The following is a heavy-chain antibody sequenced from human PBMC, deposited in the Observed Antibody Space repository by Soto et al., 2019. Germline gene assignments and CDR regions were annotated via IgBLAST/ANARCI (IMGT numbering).Heavy chain of an antibody. CDR3: ARDGSPSYGSGSYYYIPLTYYYYGMDV. J-gene: IGHJ6*02. V-gene: IGHV1-18*01. D-gene: IGHD3-10*01. CDR1: GYTFTSYG. Sequence: ASVKVSCKASGYTFTSYGISWVRQAPGQGLEWMGWISAYNGNTNYAQKLQGRVTMTTDTSTSTAYMELRSLRSDDTAVYYCARDGSPSYGSGSYYYIPLTYYYYGMDVWGQGTTVTVSS. CDR2: ISAYNGNT.